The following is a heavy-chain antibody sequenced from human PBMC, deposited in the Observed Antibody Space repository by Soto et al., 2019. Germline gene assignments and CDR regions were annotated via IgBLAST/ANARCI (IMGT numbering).Heavy chain of an antibody. J-gene: IGHJ4*02. D-gene: IGHD3-3*01. CDR2: MNPNSGNT. V-gene: IGHV1-8*01. CDR1: GYTFTSYD. Sequence: QVQLVQSGAEVKKPGASVKVSCKASGYTFTSYDINWVRQATGQGLEWMGWMNPNSGNTGYAQKFQGRVTMTRNTSISTAYMELSSLRSEDTAVYYCATWGWGDFWSGYYSSYWGQGTLVTVSS. CDR3: ATWGWGDFWSGYYSSY.